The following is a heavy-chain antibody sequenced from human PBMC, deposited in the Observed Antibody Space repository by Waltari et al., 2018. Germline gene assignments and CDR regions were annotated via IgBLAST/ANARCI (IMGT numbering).Heavy chain of an antibody. CDR2: IYSGGST. J-gene: IGHJ6*03. D-gene: IGHD3-22*01. CDR3: ARLYYYDSSGYYYYYYYMDV. Sequence: EVKLVETGGGLIQPGGSLRLSCAASGFTVSSNYMSWVRQAPGKGLEWVSVIYSGGSTYYADSVKGRFTISRDNSKNTLYLQMNSLRAEDTAVYYCARLYYYDSSGYYYYYYYMDVWGKGTTVTVSS. CDR1: GFTVSSNY. V-gene: IGHV3-53*02.